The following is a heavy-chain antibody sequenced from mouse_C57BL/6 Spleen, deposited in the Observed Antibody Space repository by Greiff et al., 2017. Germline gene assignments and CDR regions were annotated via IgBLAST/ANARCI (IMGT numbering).Heavy chain of an antibody. D-gene: IGHD1-1*01. CDR3: ARRPGSSYFDY. CDR1: GYTFTSYW. J-gene: IGHJ2*01. CDR2: IYPSDSET. Sequence: VQLQQPGAELVRPGSSVKLSCKASGYTFTSYWMDWVKQRPGQGLEWIGNIYPSDSETHYNQKFKDKATLTVDKSSSTAYMQLSSLTSEDSAVYYCARRPGSSYFDYWGQGTTLTVSS. V-gene: IGHV1-61*01.